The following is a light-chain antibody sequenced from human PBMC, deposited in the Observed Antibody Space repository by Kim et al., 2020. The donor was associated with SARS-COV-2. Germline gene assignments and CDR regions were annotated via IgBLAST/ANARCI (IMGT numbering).Light chain of an antibody. V-gene: IGKV1-17*01. CDR1: QDISER. J-gene: IGKJ2*01. CDR2: GIN. Sequence: ATVEDIVTIPGWSRQDISERIGWYQQKSGTAPKRLIWGINNLDSGDPSRFSGSGSGTEFTLTFNGLQPEDFAKYYCLQVDSYQYSFGQGTKMEI. CDR3: LQVDSYQYS.